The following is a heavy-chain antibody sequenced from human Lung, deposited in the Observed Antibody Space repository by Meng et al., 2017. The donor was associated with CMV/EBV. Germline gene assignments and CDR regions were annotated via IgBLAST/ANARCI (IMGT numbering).Heavy chain of an antibody. CDR1: GFSFSGYA. J-gene: IGHJ4*02. D-gene: IGHD1-26*01. Sequence: GEXXKISCAASGFSFSGYALNWVRQAPGKGLEWVSSISSSSSYIYYADSVKGRFTISRDNAKNSLFLQMNSLRADDTAVYFCARSWDGLGYWGQG. V-gene: IGHV3-21*01. CDR2: ISSSSSYI. CDR3: ARSWDGLGY.